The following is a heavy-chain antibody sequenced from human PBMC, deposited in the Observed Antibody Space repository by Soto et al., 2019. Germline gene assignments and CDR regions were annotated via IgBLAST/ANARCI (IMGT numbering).Heavy chain of an antibody. D-gene: IGHD6-13*01. J-gene: IGHJ3*02. V-gene: IGHV3-30-3*01. Sequence: QVQLVESGGGVVQPGRSLRLSCAASGFTFSSYAMHWVRQAPGKGLEWVAFISYDESNKYYADSVKGRFTISRDNSKNTLYLQMNSLRAEDTAVYYCARVRGSSWYEGAFDICGQGTMVTVSS. CDR1: GFTFSSYA. CDR3: ARVRGSSWYEGAFDI. CDR2: ISYDESNK.